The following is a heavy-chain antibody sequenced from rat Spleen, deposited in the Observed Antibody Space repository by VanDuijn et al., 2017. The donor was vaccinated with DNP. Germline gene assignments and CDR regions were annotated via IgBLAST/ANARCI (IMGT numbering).Heavy chain of an antibody. CDR2: INADGGST. CDR3: ARGGELLQSLDY. Sequence: EVRLVETGGGLVQPGRSLKLSCVASGFTFSSYWMFWIRQTPGKGLEWVTSINADGGSTFYADSVRGRFTISRDNAQNTLYLQMNSLRSEDTGTYYCARGGELLQSLDYWGQGVMVTVSS. J-gene: IGHJ2*01. CDR1: GFTFSSYW. V-gene: IGHV5-58*01. D-gene: IGHD1-1*01.